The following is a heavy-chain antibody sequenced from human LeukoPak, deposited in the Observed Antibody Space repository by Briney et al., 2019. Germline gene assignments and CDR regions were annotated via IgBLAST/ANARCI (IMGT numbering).Heavy chain of an antibody. CDR1: GFTFSHCG. CDR2: ISGSGGST. J-gene: IGHJ4*02. Sequence: GGSLRLSCAASGFTFSHCGMTWVRQAPGKGLEWVSAISGSGGSTYYAGSVKGRFTISRDNSKNTLYLQMNSLRADDTAVYYCAKSHHVTAIDYWGQGTLVTVSS. CDR3: AKSHHVTAIDY. D-gene: IGHD2-21*02. V-gene: IGHV3-23*01.